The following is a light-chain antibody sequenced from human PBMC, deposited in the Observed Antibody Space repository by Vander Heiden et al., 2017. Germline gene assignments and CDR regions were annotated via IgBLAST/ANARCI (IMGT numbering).Light chain of an antibody. J-gene: IGKJ1*01. CDR1: QHISKY. CDR2: DAS. V-gene: IGKV1-33*01. Sequence: DIQMTQSPSSLSASVGDRVTITCQASQHISKYLSWFQQKPGKAPKLLIYDASNLETGVPSRFSGSRSGTDFSFTITSLQPEDVATYYCQRYDDLPWTFGQGTKVEIK. CDR3: QRYDDLPWT.